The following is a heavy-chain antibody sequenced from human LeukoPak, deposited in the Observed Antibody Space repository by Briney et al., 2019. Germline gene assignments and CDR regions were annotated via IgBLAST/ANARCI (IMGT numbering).Heavy chain of an antibody. CDR1: GFTFSSYW. V-gene: IGHV3-7*01. CDR2: IKQDGSEE. CDR3: ARDLYDSSGYSDY. D-gene: IGHD3-22*01. J-gene: IGHJ4*02. Sequence: GGSLRLSCAASGFTFSSYWMSWVRQAPGKGLEWVANIKQDGSEEYYVDSVKGRFTISRDNAKNSLYLQMNSLRAEDTAVYYCARDLYDSSGYSDYWGQGTLVTVSS.